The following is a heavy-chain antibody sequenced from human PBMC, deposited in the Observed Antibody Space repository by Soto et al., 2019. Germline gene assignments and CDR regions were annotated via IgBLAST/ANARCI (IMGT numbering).Heavy chain of an antibody. CDR3: AKAMEKYYYDSSGSSFDY. D-gene: IGHD3-22*01. Sequence: GGSLRLSCAASGFTFSSYGMHWVRQAPGKGLEWVAVISYDGSNKYYADSVKGRFTISRDNSKNTLYLQMNSLRAEDTAVYYCAKAMEKYYYDSSGSSFDYWGQGTMVTVPQ. CDR1: GFTFSSYG. V-gene: IGHV3-30*18. CDR2: ISYDGSNK. J-gene: IGHJ4*02.